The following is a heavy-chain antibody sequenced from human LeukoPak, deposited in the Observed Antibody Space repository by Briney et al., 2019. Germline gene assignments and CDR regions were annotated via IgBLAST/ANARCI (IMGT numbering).Heavy chain of an antibody. J-gene: IGHJ4*02. D-gene: IGHD6-19*01. CDR1: GYTSTSYG. V-gene: IGHV1-18*01. CDR3: ARGSSIAVAGMDY. Sequence: ASVKVSCKASGYTSTSYGISWVRQAPGQGLEWMGWISAYNGNTNYAQKLQGRVTITADESTSTAYMELSSLRSEDTAVYYCARGSSIAVAGMDYWGQGTLVTVSS. CDR2: ISAYNGNT.